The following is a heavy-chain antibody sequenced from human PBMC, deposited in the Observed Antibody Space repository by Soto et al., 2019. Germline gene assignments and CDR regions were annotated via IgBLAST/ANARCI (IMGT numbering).Heavy chain of an antibody. D-gene: IGHD7-27*01. CDR2: IYYSGST. J-gene: IGHJ4*02. V-gene: IGHV4-59*01. Sequence: SETLSLTCTVSGGSISSYYWSWIRQPPGKGLEWIGYIYYSGSTNYNPSLKSRVTISVDTSKNQFSLKLSSVTAADTAVYYCARAPTGDLFDYWGQGTLVTVSS. CDR3: ARAPTGDLFDY. CDR1: GGSISSYY.